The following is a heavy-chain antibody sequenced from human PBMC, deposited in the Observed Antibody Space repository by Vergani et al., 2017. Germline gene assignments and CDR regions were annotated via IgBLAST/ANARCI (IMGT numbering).Heavy chain of an antibody. CDR1: GGSISSYY. J-gene: IGHJ6*03. CDR2: IYYSGST. D-gene: IGHD2-2*01. Sequence: QVQLQESGPGLVKPSETLSLTCTVSGGSISSYYWSWIRQPPGKGLEWIGYIYYSGSTNYNPSLKSRVTISVDTSKNQFSLKLSSVTAADTAVYYCARVVVVPAAIHYYYYYYMVVWGKGTTVTVSS. CDR3: ARVVVVPAAIHYYYYYYMVV. V-gene: IGHV4-59*01.